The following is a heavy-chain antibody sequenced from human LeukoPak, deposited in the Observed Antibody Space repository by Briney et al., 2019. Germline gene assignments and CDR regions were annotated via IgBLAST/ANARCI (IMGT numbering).Heavy chain of an antibody. CDR3: ARDSLYYFDY. J-gene: IGHJ4*02. CDR2: IIPIFGTA. Sequence: SVKVSCKASGGTFTSYAISWVRQAPGQGREWMGRIIPIFGTANYAQKFQGRVTITTDESTSTAYMELSSLRSEDTAVYYCARDSLYYFDYWGQGTLVTVSS. V-gene: IGHV1-69*05. CDR1: GGTFTSYA. D-gene: IGHD3-16*02.